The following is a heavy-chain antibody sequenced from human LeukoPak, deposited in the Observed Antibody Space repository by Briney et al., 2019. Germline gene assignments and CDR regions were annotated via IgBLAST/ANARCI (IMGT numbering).Heavy chain of an antibody. D-gene: IGHD3-3*01. CDR2: IYYSGST. J-gene: IGHJ4*02. CDR1: GGSISSSSYY. CDR3: AGVRQYFDFWSDFYFEY. Sequence: PSETLSLTCTVSGGSISSSSYYWGWIRQPPGKGLEWIGSIYYSGSTYYNPSLKSRVTISVDTSKNQFSLKLSSVTAADTAVYYCAGVRQYFDFWSDFYFEYWGQGTLVTVSS. V-gene: IGHV4-39*07.